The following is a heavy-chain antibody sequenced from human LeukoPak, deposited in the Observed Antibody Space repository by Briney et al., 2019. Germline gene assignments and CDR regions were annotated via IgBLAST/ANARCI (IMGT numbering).Heavy chain of an antibody. J-gene: IGHJ5*02. V-gene: IGHV4-59*01. CDR3: ARGGVYGDYGPGSWFDP. Sequence: SETLSLTCTVSGGSISSYYWSWIRQPPGKGLEWIGYIYYSGSTNYNPSLKSRVTISVDTSKNQFSLKLSSVTAADTAVYYCARGGVYGDYGPGSWFDPWGQGTLVTVSS. CDR1: GGSISSYY. D-gene: IGHD4-17*01. CDR2: IYYSGST.